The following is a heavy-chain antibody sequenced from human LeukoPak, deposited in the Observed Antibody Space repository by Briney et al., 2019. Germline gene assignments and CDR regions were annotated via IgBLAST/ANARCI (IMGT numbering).Heavy chain of an antibody. J-gene: IGHJ4*02. CDR2: IIPILGIA. CDR3: ARGKYSYGCFDY. D-gene: IGHD5-18*01. CDR1: GYTFTSYD. Sequence: SVKVSCKASGYTFTSYDINWVRQAPGQGLEWMGRIIPILGIANYAQKFQGRVTITADESTSTAYMELSSLRSEDTAVYYCARGKYSYGCFDYWGQGTLVTVSS. V-gene: IGHV1-69*04.